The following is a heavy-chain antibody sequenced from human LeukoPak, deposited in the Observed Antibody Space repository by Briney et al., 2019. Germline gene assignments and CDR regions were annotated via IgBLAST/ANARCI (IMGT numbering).Heavy chain of an antibody. CDR2: INPNSGGT. D-gene: IGHD3-22*01. V-gene: IGHV1-2*02. Sequence: ALVKVSCKASGYTFTGCYLHWLRQAPGQGLEWMGWINPNSGGTNYAQKFQGRVTMTRDTSISTAYMELSRLRSDDTAVYYCAIDSSGYYYYDYWGQVTLVTVSS. CDR3: AIDSSGYYYYDY. J-gene: IGHJ4*02. CDR1: GYTFTGCY.